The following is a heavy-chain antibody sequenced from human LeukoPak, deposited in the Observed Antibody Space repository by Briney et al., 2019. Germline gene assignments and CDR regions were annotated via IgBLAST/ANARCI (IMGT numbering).Heavy chain of an antibody. J-gene: IGHJ4*02. CDR3: TKRTVRGVIGGFDY. V-gene: IGHV3-23*01. D-gene: IGHD3-10*01. CDR1: GLTFSSYG. Sequence: PGGSLRLSCAASGLTFSSYGMSWVRQAPGKGLEWVSAISGSGGSTYYADSVKGRFTISRDNSKNTLYLQMNSLRAEDTAVYYCTKRTVRGVIGGFDYWGQGTLVTVSS. CDR2: ISGSGGST.